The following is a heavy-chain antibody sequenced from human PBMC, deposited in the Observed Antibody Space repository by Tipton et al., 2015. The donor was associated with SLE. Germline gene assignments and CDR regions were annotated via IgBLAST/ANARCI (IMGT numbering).Heavy chain of an antibody. CDR3: ARGSRVAGTRGAFDI. J-gene: IGHJ3*02. Sequence: TLSHTCTVSGGSISSSSYYWGWICQPPGKGLEWIGSVYYSGSSYYNPSLKSRVTISVDTSKNQFSLKLSSVTAADTAVYYCARGSRVAGTRGAFDIWGQGTLVTVSS. CDR1: GGSISSSSYY. CDR2: VYYSGSS. V-gene: IGHV4-39*07. D-gene: IGHD6-19*01.